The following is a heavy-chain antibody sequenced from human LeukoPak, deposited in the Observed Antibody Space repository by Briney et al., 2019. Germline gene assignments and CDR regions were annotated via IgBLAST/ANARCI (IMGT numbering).Heavy chain of an antibody. Sequence: PGGSLRLSCAASGFTFSSYSMNWVRQAPGKGLEWVSSISSSSSYIYYADSVKGRFTISRDNAKNSLYLQMNSLRAEDTAVYYCARDNYYDSSGYYSYYFDYWGQGTLVTVSS. V-gene: IGHV3-21*01. D-gene: IGHD3-22*01. CDR3: ARDNYYDSSGYYSYYFDY. CDR2: ISSSSSYI. J-gene: IGHJ4*02. CDR1: GFTFSSYS.